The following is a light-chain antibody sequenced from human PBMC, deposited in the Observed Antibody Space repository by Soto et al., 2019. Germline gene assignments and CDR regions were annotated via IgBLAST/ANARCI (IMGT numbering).Light chain of an antibody. CDR3: QSYDSSLSGWV. Sequence: QSVLTQPPLVSGAPGQRVTISCTGSSSNIGAGYDVHWYQQLPGTAPKLLIFGNNNRPLGVPDRFSGSKSGTSASLAITGLQAEDEADYYCQSYDSSLSGWVFGGGTKLTVL. V-gene: IGLV1-40*01. CDR2: GNN. J-gene: IGLJ3*02. CDR1: SSNIGAGYD.